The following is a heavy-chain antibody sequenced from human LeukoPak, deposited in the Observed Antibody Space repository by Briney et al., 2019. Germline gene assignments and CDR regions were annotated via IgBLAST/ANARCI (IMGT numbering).Heavy chain of an antibody. CDR1: GGSMSINNYY. CDR2: IYYGGST. J-gene: IGHJ6*03. CDR3: ATNGYYCMDV. D-gene: IGHD2-8*01. Sequence: PSETLSLTCTVSGGSMSINNYYWGWIRQPPGKGLEWIGSIYYGGSTYYNPSLKSRITISVDKSQNQFSLKVNSLTAADTAVYYCATNGYYCMDVWGKGTTVTISS. V-gene: IGHV4-39*07.